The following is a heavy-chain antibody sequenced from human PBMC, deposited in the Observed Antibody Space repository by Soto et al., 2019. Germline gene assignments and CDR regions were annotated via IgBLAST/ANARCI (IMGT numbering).Heavy chain of an antibody. CDR3: ARDRAAVASTFDY. V-gene: IGHV4-38-2*02. CDR1: GYFMTNGNY. CDR2: IYYTGRT. Sequence: SETLSLTCAVSGYFMTNGNYWGWIRQSPGKGLEWIGSIYYTGRTYYNPSLKSRVTMSVDTSKNQFSLKLTSVTAADTAVYYCARDRAAVASTFDYWGPGTLVTVPS. J-gene: IGHJ4*02. D-gene: IGHD6-13*01.